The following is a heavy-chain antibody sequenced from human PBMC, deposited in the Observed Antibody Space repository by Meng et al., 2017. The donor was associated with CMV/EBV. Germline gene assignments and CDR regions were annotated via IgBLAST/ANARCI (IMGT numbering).Heavy chain of an antibody. Sequence: QVLLQQWGAGLLKPSETLSLTCAVYGGSFSVYYWSWIRQPPGKGLEWIGEINHSGSTNYNPSLKSRVTISVDTSKNQFSLKLSSVTAADTAVYYCASSLTYPDYWGQGTLVTVSS. CDR2: INHSGST. V-gene: IGHV4-34*01. CDR1: GGSFSVYY. D-gene: IGHD2-15*01. J-gene: IGHJ4*02. CDR3: ASSLTYPDY.